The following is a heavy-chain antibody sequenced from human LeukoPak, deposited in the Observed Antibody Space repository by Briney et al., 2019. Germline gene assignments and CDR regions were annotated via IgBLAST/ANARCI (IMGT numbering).Heavy chain of an antibody. D-gene: IGHD2-15*01. CDR2: INHSGST. V-gene: IGHV4-34*01. CDR3: ARRCSGGSCYNY. J-gene: IGHJ4*02. CDR1: GGSFSGYY. Sequence: SETLSLTCAVYGGSFSGYYWSWIRQPPGKGLEWIGEINHSGSTNYNPSLKSRVTISVDTSKNPFSLKLSSVTAADTAVYYCARRCSGGSCYNYWGQGTLVTVSS.